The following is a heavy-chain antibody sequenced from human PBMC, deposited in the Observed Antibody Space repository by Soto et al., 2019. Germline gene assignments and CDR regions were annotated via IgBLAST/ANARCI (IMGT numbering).Heavy chain of an antibody. D-gene: IGHD3-16*01. CDR2: VYYSGTT. CDR3: ASYRGALYFES. CDR1: GGSIDSGDYY. J-gene: IGHJ4*02. V-gene: IGHV4-61*08. Sequence: PSETLSLTCTFSGGSIDSGDYYWSWIRQPPGKGLEWIGYVYYSGTTDYNPSLGGRVSMSVETSKSQFSLKLTSVTVADTAVYYCASYRGALYFESWGPGILVSVSS.